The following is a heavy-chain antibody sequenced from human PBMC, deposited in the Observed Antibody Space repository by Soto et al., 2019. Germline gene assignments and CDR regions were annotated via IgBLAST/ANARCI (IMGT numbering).Heavy chain of an antibody. CDR2: ISAYNGNT. J-gene: IGHJ4*02. CDR3: ASGPHSSSWYFYGGDYYFDY. CDR1: GYTFTSYG. V-gene: IGHV1-18*01. Sequence: ASVKVSCKASGYTFTSYGISWVRQAPGQGLEWMGWISAYNGNTNYTQKLQGRVTMTTDTSTSTAYMELRSLRSDDTAVYYCASGPHSSSWYFYGGDYYFDYWGQGTLVTVSS. D-gene: IGHD6-13*01.